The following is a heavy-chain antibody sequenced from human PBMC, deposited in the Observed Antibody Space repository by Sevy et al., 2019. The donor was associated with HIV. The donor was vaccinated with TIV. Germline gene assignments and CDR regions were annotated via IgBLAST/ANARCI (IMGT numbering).Heavy chain of an antibody. Sequence: GGSLRLSCTASGFTFSSYGMHWVRQAPGKGLEWVAVISYDGSNKYYADSVKGRFTISRDNSKNTLYLQMNSLRAEDTAVYYSAKDLPLAFDIWGQGTMVTVSS. CDR2: ISYDGSNK. CDR1: GFTFSSYG. J-gene: IGHJ3*02. V-gene: IGHV3-30*18. CDR3: AKDLPLAFDI.